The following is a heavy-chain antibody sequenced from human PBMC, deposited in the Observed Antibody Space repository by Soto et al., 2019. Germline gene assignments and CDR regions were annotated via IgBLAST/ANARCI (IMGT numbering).Heavy chain of an antibody. D-gene: IGHD3-22*01. CDR2: IIPIFGTA. CDR3: ARDRGYYYDSSGYYPIPLDY. Sequence: SVKVSCKASGGPFSSYSISWVRQAPGQGLEWMGGIIPIFGTANYAQKFQGRVTITADESTSTVYMELSSLRSEDTAVYYCARDRGYYYDSSGYYPIPLDYWGQGTLVTVSS. J-gene: IGHJ4*02. CDR1: GGPFSSYS. V-gene: IGHV1-69*13.